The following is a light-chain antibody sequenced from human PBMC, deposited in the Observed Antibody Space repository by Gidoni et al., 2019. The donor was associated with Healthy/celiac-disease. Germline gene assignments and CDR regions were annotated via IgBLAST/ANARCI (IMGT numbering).Light chain of an antibody. Sequence: DIQMTQSPSSLSASVGDRVTITCLASQSISSYLNWYQQKPGKAPKLLIYAASSLQSGVPSSFSGSGSGTDFTLTISSLQPEDFETYYCQQSYSTPRTFGQGTKLEIK. CDR3: QQSYSTPRT. CDR1: QSISSY. CDR2: AAS. J-gene: IGKJ2*01. V-gene: IGKV1-39*01.